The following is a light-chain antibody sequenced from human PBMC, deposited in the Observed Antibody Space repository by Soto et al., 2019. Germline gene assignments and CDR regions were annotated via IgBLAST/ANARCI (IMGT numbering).Light chain of an antibody. Sequence: EIVMTQSPATLSVSPGGRATLSCRASQSISDTLAWYQQKPGQAPWLLIYSASRRATGFPGRFSGSGSGTDFTLTISSLQSEDLAVYYCQQYNNWPWTFGQGTKVDIK. CDR3: QQYNNWPWT. J-gene: IGKJ1*01. CDR1: QSISDT. CDR2: SAS. V-gene: IGKV3-15*01.